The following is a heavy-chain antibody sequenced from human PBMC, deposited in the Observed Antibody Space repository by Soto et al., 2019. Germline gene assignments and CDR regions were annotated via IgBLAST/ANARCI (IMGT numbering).Heavy chain of an antibody. CDR2: LGAGGDT. CDR1: GFTVSSYD. D-gene: IGHD3-10*01. J-gene: IGHJ4*02. V-gene: IGHV3-13*01. CDR3: ARGTMVRGTLDPGISGPLDY. Sequence: EVQLVESGGGLVQPGGSLRLACAASGFTVSSYDMHWVRHVTGKGLEWVSTLGAGGDTYFPDSVKGRFTISRDHAKNSLYLQMNNLGAGDTAVYYCARGTMVRGTLDPGISGPLDYWGQGTQVAVSS.